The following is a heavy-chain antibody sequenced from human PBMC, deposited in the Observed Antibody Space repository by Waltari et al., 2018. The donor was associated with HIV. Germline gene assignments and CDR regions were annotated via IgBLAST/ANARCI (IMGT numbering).Heavy chain of an antibody. CDR3: ARDFPFSHYYGSGSYFGSDY. CDR2: IYDSGST. J-gene: IGHJ4*02. V-gene: IGHV4-59*11. CDR1: CCSISSHY. D-gene: IGHD3-10*01. Sequence: QVQLQESGPGLVKPSETLLLTCTVSCCSISSHYWSWIRQPPGKGLECIGYIYDSGSTNYNPSLKSRVTIAVDTSKKQISLKLSSVTAADTAVYYCARDFPFSHYYGSGSYFGSDYWGQGTQVTVSS.